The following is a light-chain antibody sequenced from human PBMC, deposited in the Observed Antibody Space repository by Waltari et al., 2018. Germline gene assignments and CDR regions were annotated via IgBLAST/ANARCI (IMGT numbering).Light chain of an antibody. CDR2: EVS. V-gene: IGLV2-23*02. Sequence: PWYQQHPGKAPKLISHEVSERPSGVSDRFSGSKSGNTASLTISGLQTEDEATFYCCSYAGANLVIFGGGTRVTVL. J-gene: IGLJ2*01. CDR3: CSYAGANLVI.